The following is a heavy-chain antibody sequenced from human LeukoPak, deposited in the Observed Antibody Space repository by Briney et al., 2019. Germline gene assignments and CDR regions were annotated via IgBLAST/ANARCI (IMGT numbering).Heavy chain of an antibody. Sequence: SETLSLTCAVSGGSISSGGYYWSWIRQPPGKGLEWIGEINHSGSTNYNPSLKSRVTISVDTSKNQFSLKLSSVTAADTAVYYCARGSLLDYWGQGTLVTVSS. J-gene: IGHJ4*02. CDR1: GGSISSGGYY. V-gene: IGHV4-34*01. CDR2: INHSGST. CDR3: ARGSLLDY.